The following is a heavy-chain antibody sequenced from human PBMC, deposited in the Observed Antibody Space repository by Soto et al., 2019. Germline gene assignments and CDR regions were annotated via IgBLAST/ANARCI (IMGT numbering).Heavy chain of an antibody. Sequence: EVQLVESGGGLVKPGGSLRLSCAASGFTFSNAWMNWVRQAPGKGLEWVGRIKSKTDGGTTDYAAPVKGRFTISREDSKNTLYLQMNSLKTEDTAVYYCTTFGDEYYDILTVYYFDYWGQGTLVTVSS. D-gene: IGHD3-9*01. CDR3: TTFGDEYYDILTVYYFDY. V-gene: IGHV3-15*07. CDR2: IKSKTDGGTT. J-gene: IGHJ4*02. CDR1: GFTFSNAW.